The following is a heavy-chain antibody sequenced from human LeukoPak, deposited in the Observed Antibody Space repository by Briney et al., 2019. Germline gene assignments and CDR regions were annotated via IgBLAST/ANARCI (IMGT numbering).Heavy chain of an antibody. CDR1: GFTFSSYA. CDR3: AKDLEEQWLVRYFDY. D-gene: IGHD6-19*01. Sequence: GGSLRLSCAAPGFTFSSYAMSWVRQAPGKGLEWVSGSGSGGSSYYADSVKGRFAISRDNSKNTLYLQMNSLRAEDTAVYYCAKDLEEQWLVRYFDYWGQGTLVTVSS. CDR2: SGSGGSS. V-gene: IGHV3-23*01. J-gene: IGHJ4*02.